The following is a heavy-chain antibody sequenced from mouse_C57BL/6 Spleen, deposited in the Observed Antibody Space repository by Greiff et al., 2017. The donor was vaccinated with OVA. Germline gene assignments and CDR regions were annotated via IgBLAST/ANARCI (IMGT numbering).Heavy chain of an antibody. V-gene: IGHV1-69*01. CDR2: IDPSDSYT. D-gene: IGHD2-5*01. Sequence: QVQLQQPGAELVMPGASVKLSCKASGYTFTSYWMHWVKQRPGQGLEWIGEIDPSDSYTNYNQKFKGKSTLTVDKSSSTAYMQLSSLTSEDSAVYYCARIDYSNSQFAYWGQGTLVTVSA. CDR3: ARIDYSNSQFAY. CDR1: GYTFTSYW. J-gene: IGHJ3*01.